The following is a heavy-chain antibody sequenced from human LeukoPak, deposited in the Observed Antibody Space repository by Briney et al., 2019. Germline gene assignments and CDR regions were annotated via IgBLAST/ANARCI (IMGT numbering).Heavy chain of an antibody. CDR1: AXTFSNAY. Sequence: GGSLRLSCAASAXTFSNAYMSWVRQAPGKGLEWVGRIKSKTDGGKIDYAAPVKGRFTISRDDSKNTLYLQMNSLKTEDTAVYYCTTDDYYYGSGSYCPLGSYWGQGTLVTVSS. CDR2: IKSKTDGGKI. D-gene: IGHD3-10*01. J-gene: IGHJ4*02. V-gene: IGHV3-15*01. CDR3: TTDDYYYGSGSYCPLGSY.